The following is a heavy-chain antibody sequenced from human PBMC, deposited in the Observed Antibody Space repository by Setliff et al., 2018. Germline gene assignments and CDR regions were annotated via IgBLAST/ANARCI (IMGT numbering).Heavy chain of an antibody. D-gene: IGHD6-19*01. V-gene: IGHV3-30*03. J-gene: IGHJ3*02. CDR2: ISYDGSNK. CDR1: GFTFSSYG. CDR3: ARERGGWYSDAFDI. Sequence: PGGSLRLSCAASGFTFSSYGMHWVRQAPGKGLEWVAVISYDGSNKYYADSVKGRFTISRDNSKNTLYLQMNSLRAEDTAVYYCARERGGWYSDAFDIWGQGTMVTVSS.